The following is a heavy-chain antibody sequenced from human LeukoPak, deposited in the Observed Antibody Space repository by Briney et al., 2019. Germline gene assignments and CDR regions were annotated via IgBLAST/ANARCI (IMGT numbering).Heavy chain of an antibody. CDR2: IYYRGTT. Sequence: SQTLSPTCNVSGGSISSGDYCWSWVRQPPRTCLEWNRYIYYRGTTYYHPSLTRRVTVSVDTSKNQFSLKLSSETAADTAVYYCARYCSSTSCFFDAFDIWGQGTVVTV. V-gene: IGHV4-30-4*08. J-gene: IGHJ3*02. CDR1: GGSISSGDYC. D-gene: IGHD2-2*01. CDR3: ARYCSSTSCFFDAFDI.